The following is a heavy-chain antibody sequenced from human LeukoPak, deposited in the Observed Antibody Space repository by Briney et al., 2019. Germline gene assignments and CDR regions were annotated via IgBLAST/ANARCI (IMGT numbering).Heavy chain of an antibody. V-gene: IGHV3-33*01. CDR2: IWYDGSNK. J-gene: IGHJ6*04. D-gene: IGHD3-10*01. CDR1: GFTFSSYG. CDR3: ARDFSYGSGSYYYYYGVDV. Sequence: GRSLRLSCAASGFTFSSYGMHWVRQAPGKGLEWVAVIWYDGSNKYYADSVKGRFTISRDNSKNTLYLQMNSLRAEDTAVYYCARDFSYGSGSYYYYYGVDVWGKGTTVTVSS.